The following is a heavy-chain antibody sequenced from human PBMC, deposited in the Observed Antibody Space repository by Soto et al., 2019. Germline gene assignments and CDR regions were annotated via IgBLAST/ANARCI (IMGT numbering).Heavy chain of an antibody. V-gene: IGHV4-34*01. CDR2: INHSGST. Sequence: SETLSLTCTVYGGSFSGYSWTWIRQPPGTGLEWIGEINHSGSTNYNPSLKSRVTISVDTSKNQFSLKLTSVTAADAAVYYCARDKITGLFDYWGQGTLVT. J-gene: IGHJ4*02. CDR3: ARDKITGLFDY. CDR1: GGSFSGYS. D-gene: IGHD2-8*02.